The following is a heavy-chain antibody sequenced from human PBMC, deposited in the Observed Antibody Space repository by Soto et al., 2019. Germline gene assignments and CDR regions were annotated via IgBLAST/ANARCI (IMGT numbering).Heavy chain of an antibody. CDR1: GFTFSSYS. D-gene: IGHD3-22*01. J-gene: IGHJ6*02. CDR3: ARVVDYCDPYYYYGMDV. CDR2: ISCSTSYI. Sequence: EVQLVESGGGLVKPGGSLRLSCAASGFTFSSYSMNWVRQAPGKGLEWVSSISCSTSYIYYADSVKGRFTISRDNAKNSLYMQIKSLRAEETAVYYCARVVDYCDPYYYYGMDVWGQGTTVTVSS. V-gene: IGHV3-21*01.